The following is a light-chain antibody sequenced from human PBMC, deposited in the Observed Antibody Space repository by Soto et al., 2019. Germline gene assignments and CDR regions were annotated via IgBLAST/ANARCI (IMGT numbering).Light chain of an antibody. CDR3: ASHPTTNTHVV. Sequence: QSVLTQPASVAGSPGQSITISCTGTSGYVDASNFVSWYQHHPGKAPKLIIYDVSNRPSGTSYRFSASRSGNTASLTISGLQAEDEAYYYCASHPTTNTHVVFGGGTKLTVL. V-gene: IGLV2-14*03. J-gene: IGLJ2*01. CDR2: DVS. CDR1: SGYVDASNF.